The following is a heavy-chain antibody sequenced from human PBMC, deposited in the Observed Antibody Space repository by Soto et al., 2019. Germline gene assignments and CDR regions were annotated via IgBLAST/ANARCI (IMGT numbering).Heavy chain of an antibody. CDR3: ARAKYDHIWGSDHPFDQ. CDR1: GKSFDNFA. CDR2: INVGDDKT. V-gene: IGHV1-3*01. J-gene: IGHJ4*02. D-gene: IGHD3-16*02. Sequence: QVQLVQSGAEVKKPGASVRLSCKVSGKSFDNFAVHWVRQTPGQRPEWMGRINVGDDKTKYSEKFQGRVIVSYDTSATTAYRELRALSSEDTAVYYCARAKYDHIWGSDHPFDQWAQGAQVTVAS.